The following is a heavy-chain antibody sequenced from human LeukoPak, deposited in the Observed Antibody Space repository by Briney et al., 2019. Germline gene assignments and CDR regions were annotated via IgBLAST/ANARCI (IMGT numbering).Heavy chain of an antibody. D-gene: IGHD7-27*01. CDR2: INSDESST. J-gene: IGHJ6*04. Sequence: GSMRLSCAASGCTFSDYWMHWVRKAPGKGLVWVSRINSDESSTTYADSVKGRFTTSRDNAKNTLYLQMNSLRPEDTAVYYCARCFWGSSYYGMDVWGKGTTVTVSS. CDR3: ARCFWGSSYYGMDV. CDR1: GCTFSDYW. V-gene: IGHV3-74*01.